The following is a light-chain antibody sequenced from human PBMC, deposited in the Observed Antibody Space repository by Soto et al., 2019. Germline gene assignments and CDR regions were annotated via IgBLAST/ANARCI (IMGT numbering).Light chain of an antibody. J-gene: IGKJ4*01. CDR1: QSVSSNY. Sequence: EIVLTQSPGTLSLSPGERATLSCRASQSVSSNYLAWYRHKPGQAPRLLIYGASSMATGIPDRFSGSGSGTDLTLNISRLEPEDFAVYYCQQHGSSPLTFGGGNKVAI. CDR2: GAS. V-gene: IGKV3-20*01. CDR3: QQHGSSPLT.